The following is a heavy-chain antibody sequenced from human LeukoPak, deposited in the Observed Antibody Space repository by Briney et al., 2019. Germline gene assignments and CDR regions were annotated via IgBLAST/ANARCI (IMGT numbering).Heavy chain of an antibody. V-gene: IGHV4-31*03. CDR3: ARDQAVISHWFDP. Sequence: SETLSLTCTVSGGSISSGGYYWSWIRQHPGTGLEWIGYIYDSESTYYNPSLKSRVTISVDTSKNQFSLKLSSVTAADTAVYYCARDQAVISHWFDPWGQGTLVTVSS. J-gene: IGHJ5*02. D-gene: IGHD2/OR15-2a*01. CDR2: IYDSEST. CDR1: GGSISSGGYY.